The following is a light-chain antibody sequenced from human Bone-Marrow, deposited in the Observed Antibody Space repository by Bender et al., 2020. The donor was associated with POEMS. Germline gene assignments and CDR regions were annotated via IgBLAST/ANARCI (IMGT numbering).Light chain of an antibody. CDR1: NSDVGSRDL. CDR3: SSFTTSDTVV. V-gene: IGLV2-14*03. Sequence: QSALTQPASVSGSPGQAITISCTGTNSDVGSRDLVAWFRQYPGKAPTPVIYDANVRPSGVSDRFSGSKSGNTASLTIFGLHQEDEADYYCSSFTTSDTVVFGSGTKVTVL. J-gene: IGLJ1*01. CDR2: DAN.